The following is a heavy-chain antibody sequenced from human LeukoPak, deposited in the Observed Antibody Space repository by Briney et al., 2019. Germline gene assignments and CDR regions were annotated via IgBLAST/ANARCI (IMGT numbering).Heavy chain of an antibody. V-gene: IGHV1-18*01. CDR1: GYSFTTYG. D-gene: IGHD6-19*01. Sequence: GASVKVSCKASGYSFTTYGISWVRQAPGQGLEWMGWISANNNNTDNVQKLQGRVTMTTDTSTSTAYMELRSLRSDDTAVYYCARDGYSSGWYYHYYYYYMDVWGKGTTVTVSS. CDR2: ISANNNNT. CDR3: ARDGYSSGWYYHYYYYYMDV. J-gene: IGHJ6*03.